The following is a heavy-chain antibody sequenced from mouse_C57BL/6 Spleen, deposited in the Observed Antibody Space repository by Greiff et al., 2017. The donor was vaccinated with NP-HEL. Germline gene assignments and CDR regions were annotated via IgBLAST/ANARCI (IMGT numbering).Heavy chain of an antibody. CDR3: AIDDYDEGFAY. D-gene: IGHD2-4*01. Sequence: EVQLQQSGPELVKPGASVKISCKASGYKFTDYNMDWVKQSHGKSLAWIGDINPNNGGTIYTQKFKGKATLTVDKSSRTAYMELRSLTSEDTAVYYGAIDDYDEGFAYWGQGTLVTVSA. V-gene: IGHV1-18*01. J-gene: IGHJ3*01. CDR1: GYKFTDYN. CDR2: INPNNGGT.